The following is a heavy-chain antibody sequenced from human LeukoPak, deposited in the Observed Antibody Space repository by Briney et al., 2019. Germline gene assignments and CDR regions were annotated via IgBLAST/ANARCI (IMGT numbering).Heavy chain of an antibody. D-gene: IGHD2-15*01. CDR3: ARGHCSGGSCYSHDY. Sequence: SQTLSLTCTVSGGSISSGGYYWSWIRQHPGKGLEWIGYIYYSGSTYYNLSLKSRVTISVDTSKNQFSLKLSSVTAADTAVYYCARGHCSGGSCYSHDYWGQGTLVTVSS. CDR1: GGSISSGGYY. J-gene: IGHJ4*02. V-gene: IGHV4-31*03. CDR2: IYYSGST.